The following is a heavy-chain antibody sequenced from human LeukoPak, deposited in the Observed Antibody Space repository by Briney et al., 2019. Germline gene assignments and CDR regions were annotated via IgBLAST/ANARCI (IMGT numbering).Heavy chain of an antibody. CDR1: GFTVRNNY. CDR2: IYSAGST. Sequence: PGGSLRLSCATSGFTVRNNYMSWVRQAPGKGLEWVSHIYSAGSTHYADPVKARLPISRDNYKHALSLQINHLRAEHTAVYYCAYEYAFDYWGQGTLVTVSS. J-gene: IGHJ4*02. V-gene: IGHV3-53*01. D-gene: IGHD3-16*01. CDR3: AYEYAFDY.